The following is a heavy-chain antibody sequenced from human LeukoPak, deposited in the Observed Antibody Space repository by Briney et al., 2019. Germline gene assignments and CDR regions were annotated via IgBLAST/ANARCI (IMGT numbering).Heavy chain of an antibody. J-gene: IGHJ4*02. D-gene: IGHD4-11*01. V-gene: IGHV3-53*01. CDR2: IYSGGST. CDR3: AKDASMTTWDY. Sequence: GGSLRLSCAASGFTVSSNYMSWVRQAPGKGLEWVSVIYSGGSTYYADSVKGRFTISRDNSKNTLYLQMNSLRAEDTAVYYCAKDASMTTWDYWGQGTLVTVSS. CDR1: GFTVSSNY.